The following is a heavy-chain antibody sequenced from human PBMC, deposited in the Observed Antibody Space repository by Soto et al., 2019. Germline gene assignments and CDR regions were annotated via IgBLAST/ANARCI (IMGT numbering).Heavy chain of an antibody. V-gene: IGHV4-34*01. J-gene: IGHJ4*02. CDR1: GESVRDYF. Sequence: QVQLQQWGAGLLKPSETLSLTCAVFGESVRDYFWSWIRQPPGKGLEWIGEVTYSGSTNYNPSLKSRVTMSVDTSETRFSLQLTSVTAADAAVYYCARGLPANYWGQGTLVTVSS. CDR2: VTYSGST. CDR3: ARGLPANY.